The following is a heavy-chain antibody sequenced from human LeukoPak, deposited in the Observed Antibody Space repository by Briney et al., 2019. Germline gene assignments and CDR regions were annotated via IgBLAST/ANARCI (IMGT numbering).Heavy chain of an antibody. J-gene: IGHJ4*02. V-gene: IGHV3-48*01. CDR2: ISSSSSTI. CDR1: GFTFSSYS. Sequence: GGSLRLSCAASGFTFSSYSMNWVRQAPGKGLEWVSYISSSSSTIYYADSVKGRFTISRDNAKNSLCLQMNSLRAEDTAVYYCARARDYWGQGTLVTVSS. CDR3: ARARDY.